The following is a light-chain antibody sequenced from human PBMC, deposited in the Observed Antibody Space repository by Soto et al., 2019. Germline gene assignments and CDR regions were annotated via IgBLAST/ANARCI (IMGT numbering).Light chain of an antibody. CDR2: GAS. CDR3: NHYSPSSFT. V-gene: IGKV3-20*01. J-gene: IGKJ3*01. Sequence: EIVLTQSPGTLSLSPGERATLSCRASQSISGSYLAWYQQKPGQSPRLLIYGASSRATGIPDRFTGSGSGTHFTLTISRLEPEDFAVYYCNHYSPSSFTFGPGTKVEIE. CDR1: QSISGSY.